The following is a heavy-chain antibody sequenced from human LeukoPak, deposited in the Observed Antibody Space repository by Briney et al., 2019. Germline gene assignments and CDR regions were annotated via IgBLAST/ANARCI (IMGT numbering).Heavy chain of an antibody. CDR1: GYTFTGYY. CDR2: INPNSGGT. Sequence: ASVKVSCKASGYTFTGYYLHWVRQAPGQGLEWMGWINPNSGGTNYAQNFQGRVTMTRDTSISTAYMELSSLRSDDTAVYYCARAPIVVVIAAAQRHWFDPWGQGTLVTVSS. J-gene: IGHJ5*02. CDR3: ARAPIVVVIAAAQRHWFDP. D-gene: IGHD2-15*01. V-gene: IGHV1-2*02.